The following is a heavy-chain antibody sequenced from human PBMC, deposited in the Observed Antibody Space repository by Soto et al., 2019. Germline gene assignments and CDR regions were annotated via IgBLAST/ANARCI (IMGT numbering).Heavy chain of an antibody. CDR3: ARGRHMVRGVRDWFDP. CDR1: GGSFSGYY. J-gene: IGHJ5*02. D-gene: IGHD3-10*01. Sequence: SETLSLTCAFYGGSFSGYYWSWIRQPPGKGLEWIGEINHSGSTNYNPSLKSRVTISVDTSKNQFSLKLSSVTAADTAVYYCARGRHMVRGVRDWFDPWGQGTLVTVSS. V-gene: IGHV4-34*01. CDR2: INHSGST.